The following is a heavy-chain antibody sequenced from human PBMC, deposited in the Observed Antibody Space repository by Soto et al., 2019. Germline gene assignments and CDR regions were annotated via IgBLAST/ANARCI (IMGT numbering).Heavy chain of an antibody. D-gene: IGHD2-15*01. Sequence: PGGSLRLSCAASGFPFTNYAMSWVRQAPGKGLEWVSTTGGGIGPYYADSVKGRFTISRDNPRSTLYLEMNSLRADDTAIYYCAKLPVVVEINWFDRWGQGTLVTVSS. CDR3: AKLPVVVEINWFDR. J-gene: IGHJ5*02. CDR2: TGGGIGP. V-gene: IGHV3-23*01. CDR1: GFPFTNYA.